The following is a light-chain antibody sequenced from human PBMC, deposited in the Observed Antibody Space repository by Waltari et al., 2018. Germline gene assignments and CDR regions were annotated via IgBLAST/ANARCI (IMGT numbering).Light chain of an antibody. CDR3: QQYNSEPLT. CDR2: KAS. Sequence: IKLTKSPSSLSPSLGEKVRFTCQASQGISNSLDWYQQKPGKAPKLLIYKASSLQSGVPSRFSGSGSGTDFTLTISSLQPEDFATYYCQQYNSEPLTFGRGTKVEIK. J-gene: IGKJ4*02. V-gene: IGKV1-13*02. CDR1: QGISNS.